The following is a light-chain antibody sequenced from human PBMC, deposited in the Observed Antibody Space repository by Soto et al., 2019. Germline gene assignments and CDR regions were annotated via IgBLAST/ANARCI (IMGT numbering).Light chain of an antibody. CDR3: LQDYNFPLP. CDR1: QDIGND. Sequence: AIQMTQSPSSVSASLGDRVTITCRASQDIGNDLAWYQQRPGQAPKLLIYAASSLQRGLPSRFSGGGSGTAFTLTINSLQPGDIAAYYCLQDYNFPLPFGGGTKVEIK. J-gene: IGKJ4*01. CDR2: AAS. V-gene: IGKV1-6*01.